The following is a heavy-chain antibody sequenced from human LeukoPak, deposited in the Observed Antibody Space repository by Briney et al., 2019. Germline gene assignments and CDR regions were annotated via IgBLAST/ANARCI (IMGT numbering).Heavy chain of an antibody. CDR2: IYYSGST. CDR3: ARARLYSGSYYPHFDY. Sequence: SETLSLTCTVSGGSISRYYWSWIRQPPGKGLEWIGYIYYSGSTNYNPSLKSRVTISVDTSKNQFSLKLSSVTAADTAVYYCARARLYSGSYYPHFDYWGQGTLVTVSS. V-gene: IGHV4-59*01. CDR1: GGSISRYY. J-gene: IGHJ4*02. D-gene: IGHD1-26*01.